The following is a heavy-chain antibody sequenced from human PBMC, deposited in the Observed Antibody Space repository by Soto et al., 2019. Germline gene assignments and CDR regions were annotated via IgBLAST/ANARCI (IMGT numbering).Heavy chain of an antibody. CDR1: GGSISSGGYY. CDR2: INYSGSA. CDR3: ARGDHLARGAFDI. V-gene: IGHV4-31*03. J-gene: IGHJ3*02. Sequence: SETLSLTCTVSGGSISSGGYYWSWIRQHPGKGLEWIGYINYSGSAYYYPSLRSRVTISVDTSKNQFSLKVTSLTAADTAVYDCARGDHLARGAFDIWGQGTMVTVSS.